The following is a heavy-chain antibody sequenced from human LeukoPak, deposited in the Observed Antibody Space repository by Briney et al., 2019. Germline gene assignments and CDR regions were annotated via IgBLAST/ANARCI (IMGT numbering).Heavy chain of an antibody. J-gene: IGHJ4*02. V-gene: IGHV1-69*04. Sequence: ASVKVSCKASGYTFTSYDINWVRQATGQGLEWMGRIIPILGIANYAQKFQGRVTITADKSTSTAYMELSSLRSEDTAVYYCARDYDDYGGNSPFDYWGQGTLVTVSS. CDR1: GYTFTSYD. CDR2: IIPILGIA. D-gene: IGHD4-23*01. CDR3: ARDYDDYGGNSPFDY.